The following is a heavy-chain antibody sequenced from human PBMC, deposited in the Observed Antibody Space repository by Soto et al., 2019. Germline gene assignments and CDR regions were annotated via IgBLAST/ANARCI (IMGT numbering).Heavy chain of an antibody. V-gene: IGHV4-39*07. J-gene: IGHJ5*02. CDR2: IYHSGST. CDR3: ARAHCSGGSCYSVQHWFDP. D-gene: IGHD2-15*01. Sequence: SETLSLTCTVSGGSISSSSYYWGRIRQPPGKGLEWIGSIYHSGSTNHNPSLKSRVTISVDKSKNQFSLKLSSVTAADTAVYYCARAHCSGGSCYSVQHWFDPWGQGTLVTVSS. CDR1: GGSISSSSYY.